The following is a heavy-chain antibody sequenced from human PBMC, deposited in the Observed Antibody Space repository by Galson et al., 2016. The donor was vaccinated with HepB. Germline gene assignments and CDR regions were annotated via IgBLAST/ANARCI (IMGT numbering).Heavy chain of an antibody. J-gene: IGHJ4*02. D-gene: IGHD5-12*01. CDR1: GFTSSSYW. CDR2: INRDGSVT. Sequence: SLRLSCAGSGFTSSSYWMTWVRQAPGKGLEWVANINRDGSVTHYVDSVEGRFTISRDNAKNSLFLQMNSLRVEDTAVYYCARQYRGGPSDYWGQGTLVIVSS. V-gene: IGHV3-7*01. CDR3: ARQYRGGPSDY.